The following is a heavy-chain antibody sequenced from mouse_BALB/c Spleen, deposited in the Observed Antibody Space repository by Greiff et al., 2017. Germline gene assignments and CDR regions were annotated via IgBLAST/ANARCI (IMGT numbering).Heavy chain of an antibody. J-gene: IGHJ4*01. CDR1: GFNIKDYY. CDR2: IDPENGNT. D-gene: IGHD2-3*01. Sequence: EVQLQQSGAELVRPGALVKLSCKASGFNIKDYYMHWVKQRPEQGLEWIGWIDPENGNTIYDPKFQGKASITADTSSNTAYLQLSSLTSEDTAVYYCARIYDGYLYAMDYWGQGTSVTVSS. V-gene: IGHV14-1*02. CDR3: ARIYDGYLYAMDY.